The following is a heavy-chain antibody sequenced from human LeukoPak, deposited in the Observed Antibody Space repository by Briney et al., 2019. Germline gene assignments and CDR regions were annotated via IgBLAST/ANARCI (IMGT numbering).Heavy chain of an antibody. V-gene: IGHV3-30*02. Sequence: SGGSLRLSCAASGFTFSSYGMHWVRQAPGKGLEWVAFIRYDGSNKYYADSVKGRFTISRDNPKNTLYLQMNSLRAEDTAVYYCAKGPTVTAYFDYWGQGTLVTVSS. J-gene: IGHJ4*02. CDR3: AKGPTVTAYFDY. CDR2: IRYDGSNK. CDR1: GFTFSSYG. D-gene: IGHD4-11*01.